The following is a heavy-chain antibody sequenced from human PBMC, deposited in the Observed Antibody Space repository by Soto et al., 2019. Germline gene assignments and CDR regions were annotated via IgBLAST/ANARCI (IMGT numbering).Heavy chain of an antibody. CDR2: ISYDGSNK. J-gene: IGHJ4*02. CDR1: GFTFSSYG. CDR3: AKTIAAAGTDYFDY. Sequence: GGSLRLSCAASGFTFSSYGMHWVRQAPGKGLEWVAVISYDGSNKYYADSVKGRFTISRDNSKNTLYLQMNSLRAEDTAVYYCAKTIAAAGTDYFDYWGQGTLVTVSS. D-gene: IGHD6-13*01. V-gene: IGHV3-30*18.